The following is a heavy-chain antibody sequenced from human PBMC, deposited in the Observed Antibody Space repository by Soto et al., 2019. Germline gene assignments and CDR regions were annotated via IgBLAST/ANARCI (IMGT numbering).Heavy chain of an antibody. D-gene: IGHD6-19*01. CDR3: ARSVAVPGAHIDY. V-gene: IGHV4-59*01. CDR1: GGSISCSY. Sequence: SXALSLTCNFSGGSISCSYWSWIRQSPVKGLEWLGYVYYTGSTNYSPSLRSRVSISVDTSKNEFSLRLSSVTAADTAVYFCARSVAVPGAHIDYWGQGTQVTVSS. J-gene: IGHJ4*02. CDR2: VYYTGST.